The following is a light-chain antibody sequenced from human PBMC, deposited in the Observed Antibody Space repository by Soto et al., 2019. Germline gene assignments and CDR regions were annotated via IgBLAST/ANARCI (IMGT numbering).Light chain of an antibody. CDR2: AAS. CDR1: QGVANY. CDR3: QQLNSYPLT. Sequence: DIQLTQSPSFLSSSVGDRVTLTCQASQGVANYFAWYKQKPGKAPKLLIYAASTLQGGVPSRFRGSGSGTEFTLTISSLKPEDFETYYCQQLNSYPLTFGGGTKVDIK. J-gene: IGKJ4*01. V-gene: IGKV1-9*01.